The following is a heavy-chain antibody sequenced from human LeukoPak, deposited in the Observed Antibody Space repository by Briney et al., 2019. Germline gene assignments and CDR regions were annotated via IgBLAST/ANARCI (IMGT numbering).Heavy chain of an antibody. CDR2: IYSGGST. J-gene: IGHJ4*02. CDR3: AREGIAAAGFDY. CDR1: GFTVSSNY. V-gene: IGHV3-66*01. Sequence: GGSLRLSCAASGFTVSSNYMSWVRQAPGKGLEWVSVIYSGGSTYYADSVKGRVTISRDNSKNTLYLQMNSLRAEDTAVYYCAREGIAAAGFDYWGQGTLVTVSS. D-gene: IGHD6-13*01.